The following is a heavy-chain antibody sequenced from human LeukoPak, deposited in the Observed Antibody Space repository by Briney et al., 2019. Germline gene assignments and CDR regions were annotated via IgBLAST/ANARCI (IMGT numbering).Heavy chain of an antibody. J-gene: IGHJ4*02. CDR1: GYTFTSYA. V-gene: IGHV7-4-1*02. CDR2: INTNTGNP. D-gene: IGHD6-19*01. Sequence: ASVKVSCKASGYTFTSYAMNWVRQAPGQGLEWMGWINTNTGNPTYAQGFTGRFVFSLDTSVSTAYLQISSLKAEDTAVYYCARAENRRWLVSEYYFDYWGQGTLVTVSS. CDR3: ARAENRRWLVSEYYFDY.